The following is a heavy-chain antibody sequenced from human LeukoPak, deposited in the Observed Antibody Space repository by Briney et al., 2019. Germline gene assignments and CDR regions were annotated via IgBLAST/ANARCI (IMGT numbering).Heavy chain of an antibody. Sequence: SVKVSCKASGGTFSSYAISWVRQAPGQGLEWMGRIIPIFATANYAQQFQGRVTITADKSTSTAYMELSSLRSEGTAVYYCASHTTDPTNSGFDLRNKVMGDYWGQGTLVTVSS. CDR1: GGTFSSYA. CDR3: ASHTTDPTNSGFDLRNKVMGDY. D-gene: IGHD3-22*01. V-gene: IGHV1-69*06. J-gene: IGHJ4*02. CDR2: IIPIFATA.